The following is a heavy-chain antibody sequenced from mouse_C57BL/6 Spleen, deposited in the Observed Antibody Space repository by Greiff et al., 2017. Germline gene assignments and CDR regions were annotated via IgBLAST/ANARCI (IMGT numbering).Heavy chain of an antibody. CDR3: ARVSTTVVAPWYFDV. CDR2: ISYSGST. D-gene: IGHD1-1*01. V-gene: IGHV3-8*01. CDR1: GYSITSDY. J-gene: IGHJ1*03. Sequence: EVQLVESGPGLAKPSQTLSLTCSVTGYSITSDYWNWIRKFPGNKLEYMGYISYSGSTYYNPSLKSRISITRDTSKNQYYLQLNSVTTEDTATYYCARVSTTVVAPWYFDVWGTGTTVTVSS.